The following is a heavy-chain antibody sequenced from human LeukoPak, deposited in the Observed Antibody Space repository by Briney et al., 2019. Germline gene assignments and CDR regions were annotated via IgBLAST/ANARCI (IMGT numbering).Heavy chain of an antibody. D-gene: IGHD2-15*01. CDR1: GCTFSSYW. V-gene: IGHV3-74*01. J-gene: IGHJ4*02. CDR2: INSDGSST. CDR3: ARSPYCSGGSCYSWYFDY. Sequence: GGSLRLSCAASGCTFSSYWMHWVRQAPGKGLVWVSRINSDGSSTSYADSVKGRFTISRDNAKNTLYLQMNSLRAEDTAVYYCARSPYCSGGSCYSWYFDYWGQGTLVTVSS.